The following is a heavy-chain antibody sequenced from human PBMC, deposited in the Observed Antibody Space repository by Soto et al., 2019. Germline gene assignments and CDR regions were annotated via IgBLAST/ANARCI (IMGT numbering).Heavy chain of an antibody. Sequence: GGSLRLSCAASGFTFSSYAMSWVRQAPGKGLEWVSAISGSGGSTYYADSVKGRFTISRDNSKNTLYLQMNSLRAEDTAVYYCAKRLAARRYYYYGMDVWGQGTTVTVSS. CDR3: AKRLAARRYYYYGMDV. J-gene: IGHJ6*02. V-gene: IGHV3-23*01. CDR2: ISGSGGST. D-gene: IGHD6-6*01. CDR1: GFTFSSYA.